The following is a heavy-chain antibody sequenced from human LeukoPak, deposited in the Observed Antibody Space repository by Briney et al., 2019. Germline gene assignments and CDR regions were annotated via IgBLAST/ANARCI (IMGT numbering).Heavy chain of an antibody. CDR3: ARWASKGGMDV. CDR1: GFTFDDYG. J-gene: IGHJ6*04. V-gene: IGHV3-20*04. Sequence: RGSLRLSCAASGFTFDDYGMSWVRQVSGKGLEWVSGINWNGGSTGYADSVKGRFTISRDNAKNSLYLQMNSLGAEDTALYYCARWASKGGMDVWGKGTTVTVSS. CDR2: INWNGGST. D-gene: IGHD3-16*01.